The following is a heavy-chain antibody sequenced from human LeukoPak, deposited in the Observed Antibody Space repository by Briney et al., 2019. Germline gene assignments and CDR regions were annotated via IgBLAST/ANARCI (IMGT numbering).Heavy chain of an antibody. J-gene: IGHJ4*02. CDR2: ISAHSGNT. Sequence: AAVKVSFKTSGYTFTTYGITWVRQAPGQGLQWMGWISAHSGNTKYAEKFQGRVTLTTDTSTSTGYLELGSLTSDDTAVYYCARDLSSGGWTLEFDYWGQGTQVTVAS. D-gene: IGHD6-25*01. CDR3: ARDLSSGGWTLEFDY. CDR1: GYTFTTYG. V-gene: IGHV1-18*04.